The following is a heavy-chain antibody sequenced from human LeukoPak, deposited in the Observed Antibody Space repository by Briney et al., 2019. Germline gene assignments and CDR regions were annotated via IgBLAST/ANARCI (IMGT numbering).Heavy chain of an antibody. CDR1: DYTFSDYY. Sequence: ASVKVSCKASDYTFSDYYIHWVRQAPGQGLEWMGWIDSKSGGTNYAQQFQGRVTMTRDTSISTAYMQLSSLRSEDTAVYYCARAEPRYYDSSGSTGDFDYWGQGTLVTVSS. D-gene: IGHD3-22*01. CDR2: IDSKSGGT. CDR3: ARAEPRYYDSSGSTGDFDY. V-gene: IGHV1-2*02. J-gene: IGHJ4*02.